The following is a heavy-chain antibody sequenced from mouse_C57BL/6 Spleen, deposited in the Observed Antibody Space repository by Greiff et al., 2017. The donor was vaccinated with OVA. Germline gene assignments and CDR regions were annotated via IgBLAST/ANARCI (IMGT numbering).Heavy chain of an antibody. CDR3: ARDTTGYFDV. Sequence: QVQLKEPGAELVRPGSSVKLSCKASGYTFTSYWMHWVKQRPIQGLEWIGNIDPSDSETHYNQKFKDKATLTVDKSSSTAYMQLSSLTSEYSAVYYCARDTTGYFDVWGTGTTVTVSS. V-gene: IGHV1-52*01. CDR1: GYTFTSYW. J-gene: IGHJ1*03. D-gene: IGHD1-1*01. CDR2: IDPSDSET.